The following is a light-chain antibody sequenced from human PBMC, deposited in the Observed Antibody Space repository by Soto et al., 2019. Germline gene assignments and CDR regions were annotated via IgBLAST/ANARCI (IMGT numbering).Light chain of an antibody. CDR1: SSDVGRYNY. CDR3: SSFTSSSTYV. J-gene: IGLJ1*01. Sequence: QSALTHPASVSGPPGQSITISCTGTSSDVGRYNYVSWYQQHPGKAPKLTIYDVSNRPSGVSSRFSGSKSGNTASLTISGLQAEDEADYYCSSFTSSSTYVFGTGTKLTVL. CDR2: DVS. V-gene: IGLV2-14*01.